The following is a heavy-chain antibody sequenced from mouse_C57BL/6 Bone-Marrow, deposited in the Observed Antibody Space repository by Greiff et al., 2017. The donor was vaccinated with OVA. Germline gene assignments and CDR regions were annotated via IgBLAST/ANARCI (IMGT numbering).Heavy chain of an antibody. CDR1: GYTFTSYW. J-gene: IGHJ2*01. CDR3: ARGDYYGSSSYYFDY. V-gene: IGHV1-50*01. Sequence: QVQLKQPGAELVKPGASVKLSCKASGYTFTSYWMQWVKQRPGQGLEWIGELDPSDSYTNYNQKFKGKATLTVDTSSSTAYMQLSSLTSEDSAVYYCARGDYYGSSSYYFDYWGQGTTLTVSS. D-gene: IGHD1-1*01. CDR2: LDPSDSYT.